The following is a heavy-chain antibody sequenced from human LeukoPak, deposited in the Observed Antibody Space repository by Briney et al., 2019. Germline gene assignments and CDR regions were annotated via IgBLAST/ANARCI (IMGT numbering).Heavy chain of an antibody. CDR1: GFTFSSYS. V-gene: IGHV3-21*01. J-gene: IGHJ4*02. Sequence: SGGSLRLSCAASGFTFSSYSMTWVRQAPGKGLEWVSSISSSSSYIYYADSVKGRFTISRDNAKNSLYLQMNSLRAEDTAVYYCASSTSDGYSSSWYRDYWGQGTLVTVSS. CDR3: ASSTSDGYSSSWYRDY. D-gene: IGHD6-13*01. CDR2: ISSSSSYI.